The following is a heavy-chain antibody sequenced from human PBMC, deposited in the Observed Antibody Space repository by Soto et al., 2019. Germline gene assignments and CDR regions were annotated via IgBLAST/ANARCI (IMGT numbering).Heavy chain of an antibody. J-gene: IGHJ4*02. CDR2: VYHSGST. Sequence: PSETLSLTCAVPGGSISTSNWWSWVRQPPGKGLEWIGEVYHSGSTNYNPSFKSRVAMSVDTSKNQFSLKLNSVTAADTAVYYCARARNFLTGYYKGGFYYFDYWGQGTPVTVSS. CDR3: ARARNFLTGYYKGGFYYFDY. V-gene: IGHV4-4*02. CDR1: GGSISTSNW. D-gene: IGHD3-9*01.